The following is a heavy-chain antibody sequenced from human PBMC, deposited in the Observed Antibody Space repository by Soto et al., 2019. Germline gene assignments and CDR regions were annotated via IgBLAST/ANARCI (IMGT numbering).Heavy chain of an antibody. V-gene: IGHV3-74*03. Sequence: EVQLEESGGDLVQPGGSLRLSCAASGFTFSTYWMHWVRQAPGKGLVWVSRINSDGSITTYADSVKGRFTISRDNSKNPLYLQMNSLRAEDTAVYYGARVATGSYSWRESWGQGTLVTVSS. CDR2: INSDGSIT. CDR3: ARVATGSYSWRES. CDR1: GFTFSTYW. D-gene: IGHD1-26*01. J-gene: IGHJ5*02.